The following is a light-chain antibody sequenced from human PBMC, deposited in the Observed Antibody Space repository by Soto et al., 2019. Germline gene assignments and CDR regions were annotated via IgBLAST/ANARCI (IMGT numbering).Light chain of an antibody. CDR1: QSVSSN. V-gene: IGKV3-15*01. CDR3: QQYNNWPAWT. Sequence: EILMTQSPATLSVSPGERATLSCRASQSVSSNLAWYQQKPGQAPRLLIYGASTRATGIPARFSGSGSGTEFTLTISSLQSEDFAVYYCQQYNNWPAWTFG. CDR2: GAS. J-gene: IGKJ1*01.